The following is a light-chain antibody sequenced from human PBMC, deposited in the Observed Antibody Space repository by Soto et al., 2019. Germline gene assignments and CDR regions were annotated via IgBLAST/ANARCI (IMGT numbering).Light chain of an antibody. CDR3: QQYGSSPQT. J-gene: IGKJ1*01. CDR1: QSVSSSY. Sequence: EIVWTQSPGTLSLSPGERATLSCRASQSVSSSYLAWYQQKPGQAPRLLIYGASRRATGIPDRGSGSGAGTDFTLTISRLEPEDFAVYYCQQYGSSPQTVGQGTKVEIK. CDR2: GAS. V-gene: IGKV3-20*01.